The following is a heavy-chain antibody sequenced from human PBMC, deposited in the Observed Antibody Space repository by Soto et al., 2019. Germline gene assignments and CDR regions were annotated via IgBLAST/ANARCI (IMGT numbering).Heavy chain of an antibody. CDR1: GFTFSSYW. D-gene: IGHD3-3*01. Sequence: AGGSLRLSCASSGFTFSSYWMHWVRQAPGKGLVWVSRINSDGSSTSYADSVKGRFTISRDNAKNTLYLQMNSLRAEDTAVYYCAREATYYDFWSGYSHPYYYYMDVWGKGTTVTVSS. CDR2: INSDGSST. CDR3: AREATYYDFWSGYSHPYYYYMDV. J-gene: IGHJ6*03. V-gene: IGHV3-74*01.